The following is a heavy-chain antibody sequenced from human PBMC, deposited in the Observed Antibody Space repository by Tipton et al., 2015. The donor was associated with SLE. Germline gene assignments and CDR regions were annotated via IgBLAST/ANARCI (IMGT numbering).Heavy chain of an antibody. CDR3: ASSHAPTDY. CDR2: IYSGGST. V-gene: IGHV3-53*01. Sequence: SLRLSCAASGFTVSSNYMSWVRQAPGKGLEWVSVIYSGGSTYNADSVKGRFTISRDNSKNTRYLQMNSLRAEDTGVYYCASSHAPTDYWGQGTLVAVSS. J-gene: IGHJ4*02. CDR1: GFTVSSNY.